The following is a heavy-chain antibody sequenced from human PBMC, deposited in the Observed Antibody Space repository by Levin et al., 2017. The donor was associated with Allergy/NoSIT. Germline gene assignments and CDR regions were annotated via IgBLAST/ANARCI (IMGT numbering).Heavy chain of an antibody. D-gene: IGHD4-11*01. CDR1: GVSIGSSSYY. CDR3: ARRFAASSNWDFDY. V-gene: IGHV4-39*01. CDR2: IYYSGTT. Sequence: SETLSLTCNVPGVSIGSSSYYWGWIRQPPGKGLEWIASIYYSGTTYYNPSLKSRVTISVDTSKSQFSLRLTSVTATDTAVYYCARRFAASSNWDFDYWGQGTLVTVSS. J-gene: IGHJ4*02.